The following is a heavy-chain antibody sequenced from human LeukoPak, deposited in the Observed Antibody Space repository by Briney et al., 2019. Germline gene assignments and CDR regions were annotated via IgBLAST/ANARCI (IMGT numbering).Heavy chain of an antibody. J-gene: IGHJ6*03. CDR1: GGSISSYY. CDR2: IYTSGST. D-gene: IGHD4-11*01. V-gene: IGHV4-4*09. Sequence: SETLSLTCTVSGGSISSYYWSWIRQPPGKGLEWIGYIYTSGSTNYNPSLKSRVTISVDTSKNKFSLKLSSVTAADTAVYYCATSNADYSRISRYYYYMDVWGKGTTVTVSS. CDR3: ATSNADYSRISRYYYYMDV.